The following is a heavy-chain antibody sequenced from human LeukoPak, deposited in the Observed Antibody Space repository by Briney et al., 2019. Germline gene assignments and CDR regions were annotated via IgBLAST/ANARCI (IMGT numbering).Heavy chain of an antibody. J-gene: IGHJ4*02. Sequence: GASVKVSCKASGYTFTGYYVHWVRQAPGQGLEWMGWINPSSGGTNYAQKFQGRVTMTGDTSISTVYMELSRVSSDDTAVYFCAGRPDTAMVPIFDYWGQGTLVTISS. V-gene: IGHV1-2*02. CDR2: INPSSGGT. D-gene: IGHD5-18*01. CDR3: AGRPDTAMVPIFDY. CDR1: GYTFTGYY.